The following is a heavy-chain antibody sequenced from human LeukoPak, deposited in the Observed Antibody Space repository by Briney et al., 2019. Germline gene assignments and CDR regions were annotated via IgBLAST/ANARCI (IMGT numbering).Heavy chain of an antibody. J-gene: IGHJ4*02. CDR2: ISGGGGST. CDR3: VKAPRVGGYEPN. V-gene: IGHV3-23*01. D-gene: IGHD5-12*01. Sequence: PGGSLRLSCAASGFTFSSYAMTWVRQAPGKGLEWVPSISGGGGSTNYVDSVKGRFTISRDNSKDTLYLQMNSLRVEDTAIYYCVKAPRVGGYEPNWGQGTVVTVSS. CDR1: GFTFSSYA.